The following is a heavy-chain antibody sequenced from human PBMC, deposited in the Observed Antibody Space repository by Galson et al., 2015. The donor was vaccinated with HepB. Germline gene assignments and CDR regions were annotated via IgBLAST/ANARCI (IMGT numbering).Heavy chain of an antibody. V-gene: IGHV4-61*01. J-gene: IGHJ4*02. CDR3: AREGGRGELDY. CDR1: GGSVSSGSYY. Sequence: SETLSLTCTVSGGSVSSGSYYWSWIRQPPGTGLEWIGYIYYSGSTNYNPSLKRRVTISVDTSKNQFSLKLSSVPAADTAVYYCAREGGRGELDYWGQGTLVTVSS. CDR2: IYYSGST. D-gene: IGHD3-10*01.